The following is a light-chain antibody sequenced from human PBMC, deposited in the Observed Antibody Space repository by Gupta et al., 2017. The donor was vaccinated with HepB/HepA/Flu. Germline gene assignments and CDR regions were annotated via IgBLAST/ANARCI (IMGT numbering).Light chain of an antibody. CDR2: ENN. J-gene: IGLJ2*01. CDR1: SSNIGSNY. Sequence: QYVLTQPPSVSAAPGQKVTISCSGSSSNIGSNYVSWYQQLPGTAPKVLLSENNKRRSGIPARFSASKSGTSATVGITGLQTVDEADYYCGTCDSSLSVVVFGGGTKLTVL. V-gene: IGLV1-51*02. CDR3: GTCDSSLSVVV.